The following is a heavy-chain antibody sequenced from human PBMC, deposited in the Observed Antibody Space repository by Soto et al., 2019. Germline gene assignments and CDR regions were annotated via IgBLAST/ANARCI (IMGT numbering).Heavy chain of an antibody. V-gene: IGHV4-30-2*06. CDR2: IYPSGNT. CDR3: ARGGYDFWSGLDP. CDR1: GGSISSGGYS. J-gene: IGHJ5*02. Sequence: PSETLSLTCAVSGGSISSGGYSWSWMRQSPGGGLEWLGYIYPSGNTYYNPSLKNRVTMSIDRSKNQFSVKLSSVTAADTAVYYCARGGYDFWSGLDPWGQGTLVTVTS. D-gene: IGHD3-3*01.